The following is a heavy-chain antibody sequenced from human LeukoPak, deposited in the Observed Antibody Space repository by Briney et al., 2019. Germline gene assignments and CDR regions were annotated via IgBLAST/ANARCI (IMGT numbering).Heavy chain of an antibody. V-gene: IGHV1-46*01. J-gene: IGHJ3*02. CDR2: INPSGGGT. Sequence: ASVKVSCKASGYTFTSYYIHWVRQAPGQGLEWMGVINPSGGGTSYAQKFQGRVTMTRDTSTSTVYMDLRSLRSEDTAVYFCARTPHYCSGGSCYFDVFDIWGQGTMVTVSS. CDR3: ARTPHYCSGGSCYFDVFDI. D-gene: IGHD2-15*01. CDR1: GYTFTSYY.